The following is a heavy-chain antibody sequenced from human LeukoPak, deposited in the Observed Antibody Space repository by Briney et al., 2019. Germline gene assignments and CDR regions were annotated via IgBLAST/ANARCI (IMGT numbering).Heavy chain of an antibody. J-gene: IGHJ4*02. V-gene: IGHV1-2*02. CDR1: GYTFTGYY. CDR2: INSNSGGA. CDR3: ARDPGYSYGRIGY. D-gene: IGHD5-18*01. Sequence: ASVKVSCKASGYTFTGYYIHWVRQAPGQGLEWMGWINSNSGGAKNAQKFQGRVTMTRDTSITTAYMELTRLRYDDTAVYYCARDPGYSYGRIGYWGQGTLVTVSS.